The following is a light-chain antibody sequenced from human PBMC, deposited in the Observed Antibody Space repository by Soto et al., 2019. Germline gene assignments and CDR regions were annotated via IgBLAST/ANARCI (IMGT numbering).Light chain of an antibody. V-gene: IGKV3-20*01. CDR1: QNVDSNY. J-gene: IGKJ1*01. CDR3: QRYGTSTT. CDR2: GAS. Sequence: EIVMTQSPATLSVSPGERATVSCRASQNVDSNYLAWYQQKPGQAPRLLIYGASSRATGIPVRFSGSGSGTDFTLTISRLEPEDFAVYYCQRYGTSTTFGQGTKVDIK.